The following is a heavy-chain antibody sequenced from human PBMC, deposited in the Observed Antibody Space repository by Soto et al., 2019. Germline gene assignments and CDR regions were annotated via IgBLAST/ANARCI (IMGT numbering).Heavy chain of an antibody. J-gene: IGHJ5*02. CDR3: AKGSQNSSSWYNWFDP. V-gene: IGHV3-23*01. CDR1: GVTFSSYA. Sequence: SGGSLRLSCAASGVTFSSYAMSWVRQAPGKGLEWVSAISGSGGSTYYADSVKGRFTISRDNSKNTLYLQMNSLRAEDTAVYYCAKGSQNSSSWYNWFDPWGQGTLVTVSS. D-gene: IGHD6-13*01. CDR2: ISGSGGST.